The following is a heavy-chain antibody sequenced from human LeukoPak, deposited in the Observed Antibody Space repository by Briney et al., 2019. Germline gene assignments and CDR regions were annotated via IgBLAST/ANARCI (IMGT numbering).Heavy chain of an antibody. D-gene: IGHD6-13*01. CDR3: ARDLGSSWSSNWFDP. V-gene: IGHV4-59*01. CDR2: IYYSGST. Sequence: PSETLSLTCTVSGGSIGSYYWSWIRQPPGKGLEWIGYIYYSGSTNYNPSLKSRVTISVDTSKNQFSLKLSSVTAADTAVYYCARDLGSSWSSNWFDPWGQGTLVTVSS. CDR1: GGSIGSYY. J-gene: IGHJ5*02.